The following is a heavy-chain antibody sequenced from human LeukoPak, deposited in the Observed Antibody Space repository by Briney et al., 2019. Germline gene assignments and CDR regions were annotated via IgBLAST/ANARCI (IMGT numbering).Heavy chain of an antibody. D-gene: IGHD6-13*01. CDR1: GFTFSSYS. V-gene: IGHV3-21*01. CDR2: ISSSSSYI. J-gene: IGHJ6*02. Sequence: GGSLRLSCAASGFTFSSYSMNWVRQAPGKGLEWVSSISSSSSYICYADSVKGRFTISRDNAKNSLYLQMNSLRAEDTAVYYCARDLWAAAGYYGMDVWGQGTTVTVSS. CDR3: ARDLWAAAGYYGMDV.